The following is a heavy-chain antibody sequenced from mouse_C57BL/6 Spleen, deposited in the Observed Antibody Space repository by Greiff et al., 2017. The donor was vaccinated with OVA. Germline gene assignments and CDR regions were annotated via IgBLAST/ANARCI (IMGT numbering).Heavy chain of an antibody. CDR3: TGGYYDYDDYFDY. CDR1: GFTFSNYW. CDR2: IRLKSDNYAT. V-gene: IGHV6-3*01. J-gene: IGHJ2*01. D-gene: IGHD2-4*01. Sequence: DVQLQESGGGLVQPGGSMKLSCVASGFTFSNYWMNWVRQSPEKGLEWVAQIRLKSDNYATHYAESVKGRFTISRDDSKSSVYLQMNNLRAEDTGIYYCTGGYYDYDDYFDYWGQGTTLTVSS.